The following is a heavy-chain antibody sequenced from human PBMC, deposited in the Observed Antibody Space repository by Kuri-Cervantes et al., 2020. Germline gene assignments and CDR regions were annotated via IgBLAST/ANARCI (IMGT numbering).Heavy chain of an antibody. CDR2: INPSGGST. J-gene: IGHJ4*02. V-gene: IGHV1-46*01. D-gene: IGHD3-9*01. Sequence: ASVKVSCKASGYTFTSYYMHWVRQAPGQGLEWMGIINPSGGSTSYAQKFQGRVTMTRDTSTSTVYMELSSLRSEDTAVYYCARAHYDILIDQSLDIDYWGQGTLVTVSS. CDR1: GYTFTSYY. CDR3: ARAHYDILIDQSLDIDY.